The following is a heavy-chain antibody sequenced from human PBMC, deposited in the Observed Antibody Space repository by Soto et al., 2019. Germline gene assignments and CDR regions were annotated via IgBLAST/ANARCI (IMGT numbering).Heavy chain of an antibody. CDR2: IIPIFGTA. CDR3: ARGTPGYSSSSPLGY. J-gene: IGHJ4*02. CDR1: GGTFSSYA. V-gene: IGHV1-69*13. Sequence: SVKVSCKASGGTFSSYAISWVRQAPGQGLEWMGGIIPIFGTANYAQKFQGRVTITADESTSTAYMELSSLRSEDTAVYYCARGTPGYSSSSPLGYWGQGTLVTVSS. D-gene: IGHD6-6*01.